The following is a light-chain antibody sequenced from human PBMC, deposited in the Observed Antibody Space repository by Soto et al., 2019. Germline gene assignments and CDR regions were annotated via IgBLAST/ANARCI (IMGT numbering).Light chain of an antibody. J-gene: IGKJ2*01. Sequence: DIVLTQSPGTLSLSPGERATLSCRASQIISSTYLGWYQQEPGQAPRLLIYGASSRATGIPDRFSGSGSGTDFTLTISRLEPEDFAVYYCQHYGTSLYTFGQGTKLEIK. V-gene: IGKV3-20*01. CDR1: QIISSTY. CDR3: QHYGTSLYT. CDR2: GAS.